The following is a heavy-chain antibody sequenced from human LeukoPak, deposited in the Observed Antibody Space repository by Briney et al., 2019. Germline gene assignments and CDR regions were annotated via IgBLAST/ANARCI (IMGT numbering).Heavy chain of an antibody. CDR3: ARAQSISYCSSTSCYSPYGMDV. D-gene: IGHD2-2*02. CDR2: INSDRSST. Sequence: PGGSLRLSCAASGFTFSSYWMHWVRQAPGKGLVWVSRINSDRSSTSYADSVKGRFTISRDNAKNTLYLQMNSLRAEDTAVYYCARAQSISYCSSTSCYSPYGMDVWGQGTTVTVSS. V-gene: IGHV3-74*01. J-gene: IGHJ6*02. CDR1: GFTFSSYW.